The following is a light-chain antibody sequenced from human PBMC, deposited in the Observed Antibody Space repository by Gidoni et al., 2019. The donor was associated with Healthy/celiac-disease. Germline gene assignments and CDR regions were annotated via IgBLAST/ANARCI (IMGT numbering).Light chain of an antibody. CDR3: QQFNSYPPT. Sequence: LPLTQSPSSLSASVGDRVTITCRASQGISSALAWYQQKPGKAPKLLIYDASSLESGVPSRFSGSGSGTDFTLTISSLQPEEFATYYCQQFNSYPPTFGPGTKVDIK. V-gene: IGKV1-13*02. CDR2: DAS. CDR1: QGISSA. J-gene: IGKJ3*01.